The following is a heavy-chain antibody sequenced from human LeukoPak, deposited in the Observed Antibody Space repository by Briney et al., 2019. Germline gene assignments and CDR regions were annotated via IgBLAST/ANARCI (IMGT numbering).Heavy chain of an antibody. D-gene: IGHD1/OR15-1a*01. CDR1: GASISSSSYY. CDR3: ARRLPMVENNGDYFDY. Sequence: PSETLSLTCTVSGASISSSSYYWGWIRQPPGKGLEWIGSIYYSGSTHYNPSLKSRVTISVDMSKSQFSLKLSSVTPADTAVYYCARRLPMVENNGDYFDYWGQGTLVTVSS. V-gene: IGHV4-39*01. CDR2: IYYSGST. J-gene: IGHJ4*02.